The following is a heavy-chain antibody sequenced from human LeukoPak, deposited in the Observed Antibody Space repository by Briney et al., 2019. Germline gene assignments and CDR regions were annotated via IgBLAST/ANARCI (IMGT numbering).Heavy chain of an antibody. Sequence: ASVKVSCKASGGTFSSYAISWVRQAPGQGLEWMGGIIPIFGTANYAQKFQGRVTMTRNTSISTAYMELSSLRSEDTAVYYCARGWTPPYYVPFDPWGQGTLVTVSS. D-gene: IGHD3-3*01. CDR2: IIPIFGTA. CDR3: ARGWTPPYYVPFDP. V-gene: IGHV1-69*05. CDR1: GGTFSSYA. J-gene: IGHJ5*02.